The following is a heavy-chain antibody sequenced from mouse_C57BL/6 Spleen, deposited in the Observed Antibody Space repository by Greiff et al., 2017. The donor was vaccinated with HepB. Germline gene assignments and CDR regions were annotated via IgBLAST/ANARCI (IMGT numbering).Heavy chain of an antibody. Sequence: QVQLQQPGAELVKPGASVKLSCKASGYTFTSYWMQWVKQRPGQGLEWIGEIDPSDSYTNYNQKFKGKATLTVDTSSSTAYMQLSSLTSEDSAVYYCESGEVTTESAMDYWGQGTSVTVSS. J-gene: IGHJ4*01. V-gene: IGHV1-50*01. CDR1: GYTFTSYW. D-gene: IGHD2-2*01. CDR3: ESGEVTTESAMDY. CDR2: IDPSDSYT.